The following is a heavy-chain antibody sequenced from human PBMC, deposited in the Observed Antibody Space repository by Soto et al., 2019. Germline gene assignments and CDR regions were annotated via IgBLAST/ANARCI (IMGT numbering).Heavy chain of an antibody. CDR2: IIPYYNTL. V-gene: IGHV1-69*01. Sequence: QAQVVQSGAEVRKPGSSVKLSCKASEGTFNSYAIAWVRQAPAQGLEWMGGIIPYYNTLNYAQKFKDRVTITADDSTNTVSMELSSLRSDDTAVYFCASGASRWYPYFVDSWAPGTLVTVSS. CDR1: EGTFNSYA. CDR3: ASGASRWYPYFVDS. D-gene: IGHD6-13*01. J-gene: IGHJ4*02.